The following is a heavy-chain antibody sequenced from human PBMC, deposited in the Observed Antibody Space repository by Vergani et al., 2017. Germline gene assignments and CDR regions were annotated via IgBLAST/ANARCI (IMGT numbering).Heavy chain of an antibody. V-gene: IGHV3-64*01. Sequence: EVQLVESGGGLVQPGGSLRLSCAASGFTFSSYAMHWVRQAPGKGLEYVSAISSNGGSTYYANSVKGRFTISRDNSKNTMYLQMGSLRAEDMAVYYCARDSGSGWPSYDAFDIWGQGTMVTVSS. CDR1: GFTFSSYA. CDR2: ISSNGGST. J-gene: IGHJ3*02. D-gene: IGHD6-19*01. CDR3: ARDSGSGWPSYDAFDI.